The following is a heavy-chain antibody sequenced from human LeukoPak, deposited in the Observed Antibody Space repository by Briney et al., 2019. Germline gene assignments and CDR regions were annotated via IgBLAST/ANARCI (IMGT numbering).Heavy chain of an antibody. J-gene: IGHJ4*02. CDR2: ISGSGGST. CDR3: ARVSAQGYYFDY. CDR1: GFTFSSYA. V-gene: IGHV3-23*01. Sequence: PGGSLRLSCAASGFTFSSYAMSWVRQAPGKGLEWVSAISGSGGSTYYADSVKGRFTISRDNSKNTLYLQMNSLRAEDTAVYYCARVSAQGYYFDYWGQGTLVAVSS. D-gene: IGHD3-3*02.